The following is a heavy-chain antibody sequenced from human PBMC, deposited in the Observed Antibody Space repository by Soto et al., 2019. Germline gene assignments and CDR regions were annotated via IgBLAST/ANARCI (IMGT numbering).Heavy chain of an antibody. J-gene: IGHJ6*02. CDR3: ARYRHGMDV. V-gene: IGHV4-61*01. CDR1: GGSVSTGSYD. CDR2: IFFTGSA. D-gene: IGHD3-16*02. Sequence: SETLSLTCTVSGGSVSTGSYDWSWIRQPPGKGLEWIGKIFFTGSAHYNPSLRNRVTMSVDASKDQFSLTLTSVTAADTAVYYCARYRHGMDVWGQGTTVTVSS.